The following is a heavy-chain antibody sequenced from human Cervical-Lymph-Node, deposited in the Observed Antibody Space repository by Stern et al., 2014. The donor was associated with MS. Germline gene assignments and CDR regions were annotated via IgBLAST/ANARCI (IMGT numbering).Heavy chain of an antibody. Sequence: QVQLVQSGAEVKKPGASGKVSCKASGYTFTSYYMHWVRQAPGQGLEWMGIINPSGGSTSYAQKFQGRVTMTRDTSTSTVYMELSSLRSEDTAVYYCARDPGGGNAYWYFDLWGRGTLVTVSS. CDR1: GYTFTSYY. V-gene: IGHV1-46*03. CDR2: INPSGGST. D-gene: IGHD4-23*01. CDR3: ARDPGGGNAYWYFDL. J-gene: IGHJ2*01.